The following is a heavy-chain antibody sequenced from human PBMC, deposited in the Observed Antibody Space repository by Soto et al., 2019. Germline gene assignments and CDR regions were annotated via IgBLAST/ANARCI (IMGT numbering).Heavy chain of an antibody. CDR3: TRPPSGRYCSSTSCYVPVD. J-gene: IGHJ4*02. V-gene: IGHV3-73*02. D-gene: IGHD2-2*01. CDR1: GFTFSGSA. Sequence: EVQLVESGGGLVQPGGSLKLSCAASGFTFSGSAMHWVRQASGKGLEWVGRIRSKANSYATAYAASVKGRFTITRDDSKNTAYLQMNSLKTEDTAVYYCTRPPSGRYCSSTSCYVPVDWGQGTLVTVSS. CDR2: IRSKANSYAT.